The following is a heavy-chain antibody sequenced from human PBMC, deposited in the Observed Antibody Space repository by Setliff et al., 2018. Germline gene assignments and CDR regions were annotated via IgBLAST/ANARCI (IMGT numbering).Heavy chain of an antibody. CDR1: GFAFSTYR. CDR2: IWDDGVKK. D-gene: IGHD2-15*01. V-gene: IGHV3-30-3*01. CDR3: ARTCSGSGCYAGLES. J-gene: IGHJ4*02. Sequence: HPGGSLRLSCAASGFAFSTYRMHWVRQAPGKGLEWVAVIWDDGVKKYHADSVKGRFTISRDNSKNTLYLQMNSLRPEDAAVYYCARTCSGSGCYAGLESWGQGTPVTVSS.